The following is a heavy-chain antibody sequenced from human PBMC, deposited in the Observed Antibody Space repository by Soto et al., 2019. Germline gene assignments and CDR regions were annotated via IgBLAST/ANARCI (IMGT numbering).Heavy chain of an antibody. CDR1: GFTFSSYA. D-gene: IGHD3-3*01. CDR2: ISYDGSNK. V-gene: IGHV3-30-3*01. Sequence: LRLSCAASGFTFSSYAMHWVRQAPGKGLEWVAVISYDGSNKYYADSVKGRFTISRDNSKNTLYPQMNSLRAEDTAVYYCAREPRDYYDFWSGYYYGMDVWGQGATVTVSS. CDR3: AREPRDYYDFWSGYYYGMDV. J-gene: IGHJ6*02.